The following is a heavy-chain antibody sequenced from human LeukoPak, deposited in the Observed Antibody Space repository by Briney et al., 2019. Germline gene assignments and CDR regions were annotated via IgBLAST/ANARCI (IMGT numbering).Heavy chain of an antibody. Sequence: ASVKVSCKASGYTFTSYGISWVRQAPGQGLEWMGGIIPIFGTANYAQKFQGRVTITADESTSTAYMELSSLRSEDTAVYYCARGVVAATHHYYGMDVWGQGTTVTVSS. CDR1: GYTFTSYG. V-gene: IGHV1-69*13. CDR2: IIPIFGTA. D-gene: IGHD2-15*01. CDR3: ARGVVAATHHYYGMDV. J-gene: IGHJ6*02.